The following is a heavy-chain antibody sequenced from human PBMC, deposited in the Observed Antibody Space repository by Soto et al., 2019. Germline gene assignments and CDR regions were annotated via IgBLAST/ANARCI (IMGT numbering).Heavy chain of an antibody. D-gene: IGHD2-21*02. CDR2: INPNSGGT. V-gene: IGHV1-2*04. CDR1: GYTFTGYY. CDR3: ARGGIVVVTANDPLDI. Sequence: ASVKVSCKASGYTFTGYYMHWVRQAPGQGLEWMGWINPNSGGTNYAQKFQGWVTMTRDTSISTAYMELSRLRSDDTAVYYCARGGIVVVTANDPLDIWGQGTMVTVSS. J-gene: IGHJ3*02.